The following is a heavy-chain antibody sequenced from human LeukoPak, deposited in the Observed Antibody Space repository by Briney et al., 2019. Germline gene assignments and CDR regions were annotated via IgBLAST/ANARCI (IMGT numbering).Heavy chain of an antibody. CDR2: IRYDESDK. Sequence: GGSPRLSCATSGFTFSHYGMHWVRQPPGRGLDWVAHIRYDESDKYYADSVKGRFTISRDISKNTVYLQMNSLRVEDTAVYYCAKDFYWAFDYWGQGTLATVSS. CDR3: AKDFYWAFDY. V-gene: IGHV3-30*02. J-gene: IGHJ4*02. D-gene: IGHD2-8*02. CDR1: GFTFSHYG.